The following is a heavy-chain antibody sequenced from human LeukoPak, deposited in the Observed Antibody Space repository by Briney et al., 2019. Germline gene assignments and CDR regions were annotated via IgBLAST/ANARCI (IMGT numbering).Heavy chain of an antibody. CDR2: INHSGST. Sequence: SETLSLTCAVYGGSFSGYYWSWIRQPPGKGLEWIGEINHSGSTNYNPSLKSRVTISVDTSKNQFSLKLSSVTAADTAVYYCARGGGQIPAATNSDYWGQGTLVTVSS. J-gene: IGHJ4*02. V-gene: IGHV4-34*01. CDR3: ARGGGQIPAATNSDY. D-gene: IGHD2-2*01. CDR1: GGSFSGYY.